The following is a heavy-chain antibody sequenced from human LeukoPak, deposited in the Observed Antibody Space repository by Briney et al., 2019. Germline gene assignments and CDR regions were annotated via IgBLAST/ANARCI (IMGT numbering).Heavy chain of an antibody. CDR3: ARSGIAAAGTSSNYFDY. D-gene: IGHD6-13*01. Sequence: GASVKVSCKASGGTFSSYAISWVRQAPGQGLEWMGRIIPILGIANYAQKFQGRVTITADKSTSTAYMELSSLRSEDTAVYYCARSGIAAAGTSSNYFDYWGQGTLVTVCS. V-gene: IGHV1-69*04. CDR1: GGTFSSYA. CDR2: IIPILGIA. J-gene: IGHJ4*02.